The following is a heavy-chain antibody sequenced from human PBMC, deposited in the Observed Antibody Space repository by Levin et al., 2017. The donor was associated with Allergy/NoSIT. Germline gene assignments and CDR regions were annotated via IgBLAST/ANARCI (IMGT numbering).Heavy chain of an antibody. D-gene: IGHD3-22*01. CDR1: GGSFSGYY. Sequence: PSQTLSLTCAVYGGSFSGYYWSWIRQPPGKGLEWIGEINHSGSTNYNPSLKSRVTISVDTSKNQFSLKLSSVTAADTAVYYCARARDDSSGYRGDFDYWGQGTLVTVSS. V-gene: IGHV4-34*01. CDR2: INHSGST. CDR3: ARARDDSSGYRGDFDY. J-gene: IGHJ4*02.